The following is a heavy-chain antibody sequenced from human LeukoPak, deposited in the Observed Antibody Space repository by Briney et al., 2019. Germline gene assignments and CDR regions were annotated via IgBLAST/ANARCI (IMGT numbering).Heavy chain of an antibody. CDR3: ARDPYCSSTSCYDY. V-gene: IGHV4-61*09. CDR2: IYTSGST. Sequence: PSETLSLTCTVSGGSISSLGYYWSWIRQPAEKGLEWIGHIYTSGSTNYNPSLESRVTISLDTSKNQFSLKLSSVTAADTAVYYCARDPYCSSTSCYDYWGQGTLVTVSS. D-gene: IGHD2-2*01. J-gene: IGHJ4*02. CDR1: GGSISSLGYY.